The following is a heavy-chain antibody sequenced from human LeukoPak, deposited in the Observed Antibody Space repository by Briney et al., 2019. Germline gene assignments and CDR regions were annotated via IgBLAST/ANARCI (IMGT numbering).Heavy chain of an antibody. CDR2: ISAYNGNT. Sequence: ASVKVSSKASGYTFTSYGISWVRQAPGQGLEWMGWISAYNGNTNYAQKLQGRVTMTTDTSTSTAYMELRSLRSDDTAVYYCARDLSGYSYGHLDYWGQGTLVTVSS. D-gene: IGHD5-18*01. CDR1: GYTFTSYG. CDR3: ARDLSGYSYGHLDY. V-gene: IGHV1-18*01. J-gene: IGHJ4*02.